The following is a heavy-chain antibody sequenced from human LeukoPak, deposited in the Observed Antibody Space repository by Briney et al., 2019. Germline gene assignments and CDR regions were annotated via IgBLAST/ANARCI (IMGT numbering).Heavy chain of an antibody. V-gene: IGHV4-61*02. Sequence: SETLSLTCTVSGDSISSGTYPGAWFRHPPGSQLDWIGRIYTSGTINYNPSLKSRVTISVDASKNQLSLKLSSATAADTAVYYCARDLKHIVAMDVWGKGTTVTVSS. D-gene: IGHD2-21*01. CDR2: IYTSGTI. CDR3: ARDLKHIVAMDV. CDR1: GDSISSGTYP. J-gene: IGHJ6*03.